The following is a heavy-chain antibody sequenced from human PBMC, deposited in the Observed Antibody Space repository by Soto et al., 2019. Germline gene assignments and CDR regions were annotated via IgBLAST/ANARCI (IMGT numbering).Heavy chain of an antibody. J-gene: IGHJ4*02. V-gene: IGHV3-23*01. CDR3: AKDHGLIAVAGRYFDY. CDR1: GFTFSSYA. CDR2: ISGSGGST. D-gene: IGHD6-19*01. Sequence: GGSLRLSCAASGFTFSSYAMSWVRQAPGKGLEWVSAISGSGGSTYYADSVKGRFTISRDNSKNTLYLQMNSLRAEDTAVYYCAKDHGLIAVAGRYFDYWGQGTLVTVSS.